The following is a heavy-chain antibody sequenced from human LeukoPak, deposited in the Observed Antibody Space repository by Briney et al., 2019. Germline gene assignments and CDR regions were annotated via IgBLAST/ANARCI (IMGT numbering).Heavy chain of an antibody. Sequence: GGSLRLSCAASGFTFSSYSMNWVRQAPGKGLEWVSSISSSSSYIYYADSVKGRFTISRDNAKNSLYLRMNSLRAEDTAVYYCARDREYYDSSGYPDIWGQGTMVTVSS. D-gene: IGHD3-22*01. CDR3: ARDREYYDSSGYPDI. CDR2: ISSSSSYI. V-gene: IGHV3-21*01. J-gene: IGHJ3*02. CDR1: GFTFSSYS.